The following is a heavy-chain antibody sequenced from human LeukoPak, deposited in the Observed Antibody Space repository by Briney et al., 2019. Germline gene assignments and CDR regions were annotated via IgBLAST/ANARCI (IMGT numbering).Heavy chain of an antibody. CDR1: GASISDYY. CDR3: ATTIRPSGSYWVY. Sequence: PSETLSLTCTVSGASISDYYWSWIRQPPGKGLEWIGEINHSGSTNYNPSLKSRVTISVDTSKNQFSLKLSSVTAADTAVYYCATTIRPSGSYWVYWGQGTLVTVSS. CDR2: INHSGST. V-gene: IGHV4-34*01. J-gene: IGHJ4*02. D-gene: IGHD1-26*01.